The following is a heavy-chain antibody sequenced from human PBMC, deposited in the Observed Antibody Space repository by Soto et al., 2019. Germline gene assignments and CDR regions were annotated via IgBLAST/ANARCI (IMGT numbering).Heavy chain of an antibody. J-gene: IGHJ4*02. CDR1: GGSISSYY. D-gene: IGHD3-10*01. Sequence: QVQLQESGPGLVKPSETLSLTCTVSGGSISSYYWSWIRQPPGKGLEWIGYIYYSGRTNYNPSLNSRVTISVDTSTNQFSLKLSSVTAADTAVYYCARQSVGPYGSGSYFDYWGQGTLVTVSS. CDR2: IYYSGRT. V-gene: IGHV4-59*08. CDR3: ARQSVGPYGSGSYFDY.